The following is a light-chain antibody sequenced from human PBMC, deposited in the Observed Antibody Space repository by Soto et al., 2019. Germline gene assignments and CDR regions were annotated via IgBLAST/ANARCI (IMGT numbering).Light chain of an antibody. Sequence: QSALTQPPSVSGSPGQRVTISCAWSSANIGAGYDVHWYQQLPGTAPKLLIYGNSNRPSGVPDRFSGSKSGTSASLAITGLQAEDEADYYCQSYDSSLSGSDVFGTGTKVTVL. CDR1: SANIGAGYD. J-gene: IGLJ1*01. CDR3: QSYDSSLSGSDV. V-gene: IGLV1-40*01. CDR2: GNS.